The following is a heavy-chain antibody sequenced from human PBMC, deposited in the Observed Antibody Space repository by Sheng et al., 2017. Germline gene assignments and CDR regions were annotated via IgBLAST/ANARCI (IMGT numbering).Heavy chain of an antibody. CDR2: LSHDGSEE. Sequence: VQLVESGGDLVQPGGSLRLSCAVSGFTFNNYGMHWVRQAPGKGLECVGVLSHDGSEEYYAKSVKGRFTISRDNSKNKLYLQMNSLRAEDTAVYFCARDQGDGYNQIDYWGQGTLVTVSS. CDR3: ARDQGDGYNQIDY. V-gene: IGHV3-30*04. J-gene: IGHJ4*02. CDR1: GFTFNNYG. D-gene: IGHD5-12*01.